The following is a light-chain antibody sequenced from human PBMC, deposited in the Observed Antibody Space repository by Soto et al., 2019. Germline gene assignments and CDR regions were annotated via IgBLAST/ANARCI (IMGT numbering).Light chain of an antibody. CDR1: QSVSSY. CDR2: DAS. J-gene: IGKJ4*01. V-gene: IGKV3-11*01. CDR3: EQRSNWPLT. Sequence: EIVLTQSPATLSLSPGERATLSCRASQSVSSYLAWYQEKPGQAPRLIIHDASNRATGIPARFSGSRSGTDFTPTISSLGPEDFAVYYCEQRSNWPLTFGGGTKVEVK.